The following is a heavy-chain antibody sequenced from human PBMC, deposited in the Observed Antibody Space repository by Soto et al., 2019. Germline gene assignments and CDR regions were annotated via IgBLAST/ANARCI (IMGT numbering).Heavy chain of an antibody. CDR2: INHSGST. D-gene: IGHD6-6*01. CDR1: GGSFSGYY. CDR3: ARFYTGRIAARPYYYYYYGMDV. J-gene: IGHJ6*02. V-gene: IGHV4-34*01. Sequence: QVQLQQWGAGLLKPSETLSLTCAVYGGSFSGYYWSWIRQPPGKGLEWIGEINHSGSTNYNPSHKSRVTISVDTSKNQFSLKLSSVTAADTAVYYCARFYTGRIAARPYYYYYYGMDVWGQGTTVTVSS.